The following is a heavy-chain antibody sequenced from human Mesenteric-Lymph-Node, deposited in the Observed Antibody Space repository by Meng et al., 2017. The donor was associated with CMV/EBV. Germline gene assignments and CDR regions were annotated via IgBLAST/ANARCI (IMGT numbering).Heavy chain of an antibody. Sequence: GGSLRLSCAASGFTVNRNYMNWVRQAPGKGLEWLSYISTSGDAKYYADFLRGRFIISRDIAKNSLYLEMNSPRVEDTAVYYCARDRGDSETYWGGAPSAFDVWGQGTMVTVSS. CDR2: ISTSGDAK. V-gene: IGHV3-48*03. D-gene: IGHD3-22*01. J-gene: IGHJ3*01. CDR3: ARDRGDSETYWGGAPSAFDV. CDR1: GFTVNRNY.